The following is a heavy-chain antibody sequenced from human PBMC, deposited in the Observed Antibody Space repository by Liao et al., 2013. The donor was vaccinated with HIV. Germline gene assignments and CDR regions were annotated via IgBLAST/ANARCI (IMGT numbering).Heavy chain of an antibody. CDR3: ARDRSASSPALRGWYFDL. CDR2: IYYSGST. J-gene: IGHJ2*01. D-gene: IGHD1-26*01. Sequence: QVQLQQWGAGLLKPSETLSLTCTVSGGSISSYYWSWIRQPPGKGLEWIGYIYYSGSTNYNPSLKSRVTISADTSKNQFSLNLTSVTAADTAVYYCARDRSASSPALRGWYFDLWGRGSLVTVSS. V-gene: IGHV4-59*12. CDR1: GGSISSYY.